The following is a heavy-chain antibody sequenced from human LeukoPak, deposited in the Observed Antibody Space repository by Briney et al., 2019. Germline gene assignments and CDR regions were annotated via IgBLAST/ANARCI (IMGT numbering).Heavy chain of an antibody. J-gene: IGHJ5*02. Sequence: PSETLSLTCAVHGVSISSTNWWSWVRQAPGKGLGWIGEIYHGDGTTNYNPSLKSRVTIAVDKSKNEFSLRLNSVTAADTAMYYCVRDTSGVLDGPYAQKTFDPWGQGILVTVSS. D-gene: IGHD3-16*02. CDR1: GVSISSTNW. CDR2: IYHGDGTT. V-gene: IGHV4-4*02. CDR3: VRDTSGVLDGPYAQKTFDP.